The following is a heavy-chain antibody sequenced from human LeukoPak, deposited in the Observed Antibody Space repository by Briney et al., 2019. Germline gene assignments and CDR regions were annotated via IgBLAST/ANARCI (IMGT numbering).Heavy chain of an antibody. CDR3: ARDSEYQLPPSTDYYGMDV. V-gene: IGHV4-34*01. CDR1: GGSFSGYY. J-gene: IGHJ6*02. CDR2: INHSGST. Sequence: SETLSLTCAVYGGSFSGYYWSWIRQPPGKGLEWIGEINHSGSTNYNPSLKSRVTISVDTSKNQYSLKLSSVTAADTAVYYCARDSEYQLPPSTDYYGMDVWGQGTTVTVSS. D-gene: IGHD2-2*01.